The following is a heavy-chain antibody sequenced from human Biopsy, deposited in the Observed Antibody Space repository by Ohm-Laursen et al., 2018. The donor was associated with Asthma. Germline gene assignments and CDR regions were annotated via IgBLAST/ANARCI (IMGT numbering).Heavy chain of an antibody. CDR3: ARPRWGPYGY. D-gene: IGHD4-17*01. V-gene: IGHV3-21*01. CDR2: ISSSSSHI. CDR1: GFTFRTYS. Sequence: SLRLSCAASGFTFRTYSMSWVRQAPGKGLEWVSSISSSSSHIYYADSVKGRFTISRDNAKNSLYLQMNSLRDEDTAVYYCARPRWGPYGYWGQGTLVTVSS. J-gene: IGHJ4*02.